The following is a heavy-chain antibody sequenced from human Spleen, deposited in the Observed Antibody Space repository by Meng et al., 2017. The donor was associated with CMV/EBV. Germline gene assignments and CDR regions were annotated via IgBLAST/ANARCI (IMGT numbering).Heavy chain of an antibody. V-gene: IGHV3-23*01. CDR3: AKAGELPYYYYYGMDV. J-gene: IGHJ6*02. CDR2: SSGSGGST. D-gene: IGHD1-1*01. CDR1: GFTFSNYA. Sequence: GEALKISCAACGFTFSNYAMSWVRQAPGKGLEWVSASSGSGGSTYYADSVKGRFTISRDNSKKTLYLQMNSLRAEDTAVYYCAKAGELPYYYYYGMDVWGQGTTVTVSS.